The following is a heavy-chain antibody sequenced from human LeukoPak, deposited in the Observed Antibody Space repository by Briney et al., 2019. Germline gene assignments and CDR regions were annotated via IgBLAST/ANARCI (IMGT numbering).Heavy chain of an antibody. CDR1: GSSIGAYS. V-gene: IGHV4-4*09. CDR2: IYTTGST. J-gene: IGHJ3*02. Sequence: PSETLSLTCTASGSSIGAYSWSWIRQPQGKGLEWIGYIYTTGSTYHNPSLKSRVTMSLDRSKNQFSLRLTYVTAADTAVFYCARHRAEMATITDDAFDMWGRGTMVTVSS. D-gene: IGHD5-24*01. CDR3: ARHRAEMATITDDAFDM.